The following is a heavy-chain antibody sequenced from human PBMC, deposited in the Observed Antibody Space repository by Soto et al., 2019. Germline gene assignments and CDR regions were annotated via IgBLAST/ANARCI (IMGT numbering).Heavy chain of an antibody. V-gene: IGHV3-30*18. CDR3: AKYYFDSSGWFDN. D-gene: IGHD3-22*01. Sequence: GGSLRLSCAASGFTFSGYGMHWVRQAPGKGLEWVALVSYDGSNKYYADSVKGRFTISRDNSKNTLYLQMNSLRAEDTAVYYCAKYYFDSSGWFDNWGQGTLVTVSS. CDR2: VSYDGSNK. CDR1: GFTFSGYG. J-gene: IGHJ4*02.